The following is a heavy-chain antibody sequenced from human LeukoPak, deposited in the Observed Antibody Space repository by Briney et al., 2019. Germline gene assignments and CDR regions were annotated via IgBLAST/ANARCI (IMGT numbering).Heavy chain of an antibody. CDR2: ISSSSSTI. Sequence: GGSLSLSCAASGFTFRRDSMNWVRQAQGKGLEWVSYISSSSSTIYYADSVTGRFTISRDNAKNSLYLQMNNLRAQDTAVYYCARDGCSSTSCYYYYYYYMDVWGKGTTVTVSS. CDR1: GFTFRRDS. D-gene: IGHD2-2*01. J-gene: IGHJ6*03. CDR3: ARDGCSSTSCYYYYYYYMDV. V-gene: IGHV3-48*01.